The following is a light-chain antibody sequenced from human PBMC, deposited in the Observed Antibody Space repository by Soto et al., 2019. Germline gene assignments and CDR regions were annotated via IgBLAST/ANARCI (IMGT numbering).Light chain of an antibody. Sequence: DIQMTQSPPTLSASVGDRVTITCRASQSISSWLAWYQQKPGKAPKLLIHKASSLESGVPSRFSGSGSGTEFTLTISSLQPDDFAIYYCQQYNRYSPWAFGQGTKVDI. CDR1: QSISSW. V-gene: IGKV1-5*03. CDR3: QQYNRYSPWA. J-gene: IGKJ1*01. CDR2: KAS.